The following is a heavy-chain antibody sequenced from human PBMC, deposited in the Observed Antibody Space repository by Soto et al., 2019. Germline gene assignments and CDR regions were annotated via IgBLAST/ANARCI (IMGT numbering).Heavy chain of an antibody. CDR3: AKVIAAAGTGSWFDP. CDR2: ISGSGGST. J-gene: IGHJ5*02. V-gene: IGHV3-23*01. CDR1: GFTFSSYA. D-gene: IGHD6-13*01. Sequence: EVQLLESGGGLVQPGGSLRLSCAASGFTFSSYAMNWVRQAPGKGLEWVSAISGSGGSTYYADSVKGRFTISRDNSKNTRNLQMTSRRGGETAGYYCAKVIAAAGTGSWFDPWAKGTMVTASS.